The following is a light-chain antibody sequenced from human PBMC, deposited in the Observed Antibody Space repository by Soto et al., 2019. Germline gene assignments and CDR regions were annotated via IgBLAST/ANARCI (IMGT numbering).Light chain of an antibody. CDR2: KAS. V-gene: IGKV1-5*03. CDR1: QSISPW. CDR3: QQYHTYWT. Sequence: DIQMTQSPSTLSASVGDRVTITCRASQSISPWLAWYQQKPGKAPKLLIYKASDLQSGVPSRFRGSGSETEFTLTISSLQPEDCATYYCQQYHTYWTFGQGTKVEIK. J-gene: IGKJ1*01.